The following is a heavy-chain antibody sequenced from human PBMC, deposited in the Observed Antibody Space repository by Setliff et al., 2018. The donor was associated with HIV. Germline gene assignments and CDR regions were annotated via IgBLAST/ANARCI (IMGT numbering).Heavy chain of an antibody. D-gene: IGHD1-1*01. V-gene: IGHV4-4*07. CDR3: VRENDLLDGFDF. CDR1: GGSISSYY. J-gene: IGHJ3*01. Sequence: SETLSLTCTVSGGSISSYYWSWIRQPAGKRLEFIGRISAAGTINYNPSLRSRVTLSVDTSENQFSLQLNSVTPEDTGLYYCVRENDLLDGFDFWGQGTMVTVSS. CDR2: ISAAGTI.